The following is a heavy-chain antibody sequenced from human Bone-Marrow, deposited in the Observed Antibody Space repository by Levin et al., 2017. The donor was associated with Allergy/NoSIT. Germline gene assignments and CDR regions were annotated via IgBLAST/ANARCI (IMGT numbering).Heavy chain of an antibody. CDR3: AREADRAVQIAVDVS. Sequence: SQTLSLTCTVSGVPMSRGDYYWTWIRQPPGKGLGWLGYIYYSGSTFYNPSLKSRISISIDMPKNQFSLTLSSVAAADPAVYYCAREADRAVQIAVDVSWGQGTLVTVSS. CDR2: IYYSGST. D-gene: IGHD2-21*01. J-gene: IGHJ4*02. V-gene: IGHV4-30-4*01. CDR1: GVPMSRGDYY.